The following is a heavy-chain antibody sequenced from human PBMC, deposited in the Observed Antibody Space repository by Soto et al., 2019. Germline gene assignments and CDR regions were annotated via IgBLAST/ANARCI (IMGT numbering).Heavy chain of an antibody. D-gene: IGHD5-12*01. CDR3: ARGDHRWLQLWYFDL. CDR1: GGTFSSYT. Sequence: QVQLVQSGAEVKKPGSSVTVSCKASGGTFSSYTISWVRQAPGQGLEWMGGIIPIFGTANYAQKFQGRVTITADESTRTAYTEWSSLRSEDTAVYYCARGDHRWLQLWYFDLWGRGTLGTVSS. CDR2: IIPIFGTA. J-gene: IGHJ2*01. V-gene: IGHV1-69*12.